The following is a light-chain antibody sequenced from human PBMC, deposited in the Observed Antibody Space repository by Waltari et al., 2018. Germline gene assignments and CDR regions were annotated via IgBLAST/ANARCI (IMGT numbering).Light chain of an antibody. CDR1: SSDVVSYNL. J-gene: IGLJ1*01. CDR2: EVT. V-gene: IGLV2-23*02. CDR3: CSYAGSSSYV. Sequence: QSALTQPASVSGSPGQSSAISCTGTSSDVVSYNLVAWYQQPPGKAPKLMIYEVTKRPSGVADRFSGSKSGNTASLTISGLQAEDEADYYCCSYAGSSSYVFGSGTVVTVL.